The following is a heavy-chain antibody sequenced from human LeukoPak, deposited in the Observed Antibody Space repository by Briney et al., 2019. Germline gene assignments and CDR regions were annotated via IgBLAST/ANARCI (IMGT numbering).Heavy chain of an antibody. CDR2: ISSSSSYI. CDR3: ARASDSSGYDFDY. D-gene: IGHD3-22*01. V-gene: IGHV3-21*01. J-gene: IGHJ4*02. CDR1: GFTFSSYS. Sequence: PGGSLRLSCAASGFTFSSYSMNWVRQAPGKGLEWVSSISSSSSYIYYADSVKGRFTISRDNAKNSLYLQMNSLRAEDTAVYYCARASDSSGYDFDYWGQGTLVTVSS.